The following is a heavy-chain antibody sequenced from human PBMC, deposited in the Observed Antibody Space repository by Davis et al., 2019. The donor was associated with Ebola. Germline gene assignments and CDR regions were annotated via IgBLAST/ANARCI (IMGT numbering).Heavy chain of an antibody. CDR1: GYRFTSYW. D-gene: IGHD3-16*01. CDR3: AVGDPGRPFDY. CDR2: IYPGDSET. Sequence: GESLNTPRKGSGYRFTSYWIGLVRPMPGKGLEWMGIIYPGDSETRYSPSFQGQVTISADKSISTAYLQWSSLKASDTAMYYCAVGDPGRPFDYWGQGTLVTVSS. V-gene: IGHV5-51*01. J-gene: IGHJ4*02.